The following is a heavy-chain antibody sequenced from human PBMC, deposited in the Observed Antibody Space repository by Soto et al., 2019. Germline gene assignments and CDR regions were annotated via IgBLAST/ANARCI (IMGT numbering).Heavy chain of an antibody. CDR3: ARVSIAAAGRVYYYGMDV. CDR2: INPNSGGT. Sequence: ASVQVSCKASGYTFTGYYMHWVRQAPGQGLEWMGWINPNSGGTNYAQKFQGRVTMTRDTSISTAYMELSRLRSDDTAAYYCARVSIAAAGRVYYYGMDVWGQGTTVTVSS. CDR1: GYTFTGYY. J-gene: IGHJ6*02. V-gene: IGHV1-2*02. D-gene: IGHD6-13*01.